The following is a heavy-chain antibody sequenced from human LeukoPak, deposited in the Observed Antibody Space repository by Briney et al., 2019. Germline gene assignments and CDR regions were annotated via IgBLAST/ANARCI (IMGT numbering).Heavy chain of an antibody. CDR1: GGSFSGYY. J-gene: IGHJ2*01. D-gene: IGHD3-16*01. Sequence: SETLSLTCAISGGSFSGYYWTWIREAPGKGLEWIGEMHYSGATSYQPSLRGRVTISRGTSENQLSLEVTSVTAADTAVYYCARGILGLYYFDVWGRGIPVTVSS. V-gene: IGHV4-34*01. CDR3: ARGILGLYYFDV. CDR2: MHYSGAT.